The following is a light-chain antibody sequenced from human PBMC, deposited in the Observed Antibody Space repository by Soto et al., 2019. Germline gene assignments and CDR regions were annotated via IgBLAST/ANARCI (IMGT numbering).Light chain of an antibody. CDR3: ETWDSNTPWV. CDR2: LEGSGSY. V-gene: IGLV4-60*03. J-gene: IGLJ3*02. Sequence: QPVLTQSSSASPSRGSSDKLTCTLSSGHSSYIIAWHQQQPGKAPRYLMKLEGSGSYNKGSGVPDRFSGSSSGADRYLTISNLQSEDEADYYCETWDSNTPWVFGGGTKLTVL. CDR1: SGHSSYI.